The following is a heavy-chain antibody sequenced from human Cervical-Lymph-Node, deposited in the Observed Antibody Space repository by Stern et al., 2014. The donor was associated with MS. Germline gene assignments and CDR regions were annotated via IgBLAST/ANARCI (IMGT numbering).Heavy chain of an antibody. CDR2: IFSTDEK. CDR3: ARSYSGTYLDSFDP. V-gene: IGHV2-26*01. CDR1: GLSLSNPRMG. J-gene: IGHJ5*02. Sequence: ESGPVLVKPTETLTLTCSVSGLSLSNPRMGVSWIRQPPGKALEWLAHIFSTDEKSYSTSLESRLTISRGTSKSQVVLTMTNMDPVDTATYYCARSYSGTYLDSFDPWGQGTLVTVSS. D-gene: IGHD1-26*01.